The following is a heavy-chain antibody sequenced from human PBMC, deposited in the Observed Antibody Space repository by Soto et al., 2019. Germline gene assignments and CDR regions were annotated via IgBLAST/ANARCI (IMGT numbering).Heavy chain of an antibody. Sequence: QVQLQQWGAGLLKPSETLSLTCAVYGGSFSGYYWSWIRQPPGKGLEWIGEINHSGSTNYNPSLKSRVTISVDTSKNPFSLKLSSVTAADTAVYYCARFRRVYAPRGGMDLWGQGTTVTVSS. CDR3: ARFRRVYAPRGGMDL. D-gene: IGHD2-8*01. J-gene: IGHJ6*02. CDR1: GGSFSGYY. CDR2: INHSGST. V-gene: IGHV4-34*01.